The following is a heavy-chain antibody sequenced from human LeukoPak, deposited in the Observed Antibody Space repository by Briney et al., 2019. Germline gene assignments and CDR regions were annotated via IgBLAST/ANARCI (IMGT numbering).Heavy chain of an antibody. CDR2: IYHSGST. J-gene: IGHJ3*02. CDR1: GGSISSGDYY. CDR3: ASASSRDPRDGYNSNYAFDI. D-gene: IGHD5-24*01. Sequence: SETLSLTCTVSGGSISSGDYYWSWIRQPPGKGLEWIGYIYHSGSTYYNPSLKSRVTISVDRSKNQFSLKLSSVTAADTAVYYCASASSRDPRDGYNSNYAFDIWGQGTMVTVSS. V-gene: IGHV4-30-4*08.